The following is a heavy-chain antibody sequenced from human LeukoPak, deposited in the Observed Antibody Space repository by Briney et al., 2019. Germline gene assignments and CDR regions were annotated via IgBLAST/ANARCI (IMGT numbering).Heavy chain of an antibody. J-gene: IGHJ4*02. Sequence: PGGSLRLSCAASGFTFSDFYMSWIRQAPGKGLEWVSYISTSGTIYYADSVKGRFTISRDNAKNSLYLQMNSLRAEDTAVYYCARDQGDFDYWGQGTLVTVSS. CDR3: ARDQGDFDY. V-gene: IGHV3-11*01. CDR2: ISTSGTI. CDR1: GFTFSDFY.